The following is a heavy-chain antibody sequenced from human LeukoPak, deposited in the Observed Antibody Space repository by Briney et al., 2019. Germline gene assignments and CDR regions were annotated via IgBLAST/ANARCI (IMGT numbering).Heavy chain of an antibody. D-gene: IGHD1-26*01. CDR3: ARSFSFSRGYFDY. Sequence: PGGSLRLSCAASGFTFSSYEMNWVRQAPGKGLEWGSFISSSGSTIYYADSVKSRFTISRDKAKNSLYLQMNSLRAEDTAVYYCARSFSFSRGYFDYWGQGTLVTVSS. CDR2: ISSSGSTI. J-gene: IGHJ4*02. V-gene: IGHV3-48*03. CDR1: GFTFSSYE.